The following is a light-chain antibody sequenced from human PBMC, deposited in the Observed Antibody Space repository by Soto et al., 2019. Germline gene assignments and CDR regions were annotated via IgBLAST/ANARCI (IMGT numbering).Light chain of an antibody. CDR2: GAS. CDR1: QGVSRK. CDR3: QQYHTWPIT. V-gene: IGKV3-15*01. J-gene: IGKJ4*01. Sequence: EIVMTQSPPTLSVAPGERVTLSWRASQGVSRKLAWYQHKSGQAPRLLISGASAGATGIPARFSGSGSGTEFTLTISSLQSEDCAIYYCQQYHTWPITFGGGTKVDIK.